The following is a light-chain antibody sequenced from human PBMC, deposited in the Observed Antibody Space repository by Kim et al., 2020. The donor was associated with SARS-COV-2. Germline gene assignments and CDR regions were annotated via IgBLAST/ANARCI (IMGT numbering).Light chain of an antibody. CDR1: QSIASY. CDR3: QQGYSTPYT. Sequence: DIQMTQSPSSLSASVGDRVTITCRASQSIASYLNWYRQKPGTAPKLLIYAASSLQSGVPSRFSGSGSGTDFTLTISSLQPEDFATYYCQQGYSTPYTFGQGTKLEI. V-gene: IGKV1-39*01. CDR2: AAS. J-gene: IGKJ2*01.